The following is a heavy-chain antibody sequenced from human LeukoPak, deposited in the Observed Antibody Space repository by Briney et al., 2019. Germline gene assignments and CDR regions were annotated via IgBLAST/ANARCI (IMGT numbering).Heavy chain of an antibody. V-gene: IGHV4-39*01. J-gene: IGHJ4*02. CDR1: GGSISSSSYY. Sequence: SETLSLTRTVSGGSISSSSYYWGWIRQPPGKGLEWIGSIYYSGSTYYNPSLKSRVTISVDTSKNQFSLKLSSVTAADTAVYYCARTNYYYDSSGYYMGRGQGTLVTVSS. D-gene: IGHD3-22*01. CDR3: ARTNYYYDSSGYYMG. CDR2: IYYSGST.